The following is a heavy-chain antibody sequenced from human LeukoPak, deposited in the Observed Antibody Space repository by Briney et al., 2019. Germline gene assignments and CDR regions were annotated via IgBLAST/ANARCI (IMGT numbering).Heavy chain of an antibody. J-gene: IGHJ4*02. CDR2: IYPGDSDT. CDR1: GYSFNSYW. Sequence: GESLKISCKGSGYSFNSYWIGWVRQMPGKGLEWMGIIYPGDSDTRYSPSFQGQVTISADKSISTAYLQWSSLKASDTAMYYCARSSVLWFGELLPIYFDYWGQGTLVTVSS. CDR3: ARSSVLWFGELLPIYFDY. D-gene: IGHD3-10*01. V-gene: IGHV5-51*01.